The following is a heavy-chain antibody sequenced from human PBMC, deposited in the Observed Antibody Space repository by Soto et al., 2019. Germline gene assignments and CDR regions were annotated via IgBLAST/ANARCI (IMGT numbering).Heavy chain of an antibody. D-gene: IGHD6-19*01. CDR1: GFSLSTSGVG. Sequence: KESGPTLVKPTQTLTLTCTFSGFSLSTSGVGVGWIRQPPGKALEWLALIYWDDDKRYSPSLKSGLTITKDTSKNQVVLTMTNMDPVDTATYYCAHSWLEQWLASFDYWGQGTLVTVSS. V-gene: IGHV2-5*02. CDR2: IYWDDDK. J-gene: IGHJ4*02. CDR3: AHSWLEQWLASFDY.